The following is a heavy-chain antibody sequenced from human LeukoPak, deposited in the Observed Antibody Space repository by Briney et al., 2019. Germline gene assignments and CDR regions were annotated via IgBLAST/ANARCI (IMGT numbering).Heavy chain of an antibody. CDR3: ARSACSSSSPPIDY. Sequence: SETLSLTCTVSGGSISSYYWSWIRQPPGKGLEWIGYIYYSGSTNYNPSLKSRVTISVDTSKSQFSLKLSSVTAADTAVYYCARSACSSSSPPIDYWGQGTLVTVSS. J-gene: IGHJ4*02. V-gene: IGHV4-59*01. CDR1: GGSISSYY. D-gene: IGHD6-6*01. CDR2: IYYSGST.